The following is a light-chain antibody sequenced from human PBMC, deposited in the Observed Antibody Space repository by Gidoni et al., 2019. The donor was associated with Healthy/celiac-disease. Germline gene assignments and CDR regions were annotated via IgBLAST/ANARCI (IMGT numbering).Light chain of an antibody. J-gene: IGKJ3*01. CDR1: QDISNY. CDR2: DAS. CDR3: QQYDNLPG. Sequence: DIQMTQSPSSLPASVGDRVTITCQARQDISNYLNWYQQKPGKAPKLLIYDASNLETGVPSRFSGSGSGTDFTFTISSLQPEDIATYYCQQYDNLPGFXPXTKVDIK. V-gene: IGKV1-33*01.